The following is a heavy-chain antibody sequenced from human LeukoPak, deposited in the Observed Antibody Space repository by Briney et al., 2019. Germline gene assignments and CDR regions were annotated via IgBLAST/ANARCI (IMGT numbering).Heavy chain of an antibody. CDR3: ARVPYCGGDCPKYFQH. CDR1: GFTFDDYG. Sequence: GGSLRLSCAASGFTFDDYGMSYARPAPGKGLEWVSGINWNGGSTGYADSVKGRFTISRDNAKNSLYLQMNSLRAEDTALYYCARVPYCGGDCPKYFQHWGQGTLVTVSS. J-gene: IGHJ1*01. CDR2: INWNGGST. V-gene: IGHV3-20*04. D-gene: IGHD2-21*02.